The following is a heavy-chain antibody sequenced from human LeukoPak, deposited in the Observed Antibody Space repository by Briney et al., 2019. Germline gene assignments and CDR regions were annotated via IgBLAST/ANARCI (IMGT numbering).Heavy chain of an antibody. CDR2: INHSGST. CDR3: ARAVHYYYGSSGYYNWFDP. J-gene: IGHJ5*02. V-gene: IGHV4-34*01. CDR1: GGSFSGYY. Sequence: SETLSLTCAVYGGSFSGYYWSWIRQPPGKGLEWIGEINHSGSTNYNPSLKSRVTISVDTSKNQFSLKLSSVTAADTAVYYCARAVHYYYGSSGYYNWFDPWGQGTLVTVSS. D-gene: IGHD3-22*01.